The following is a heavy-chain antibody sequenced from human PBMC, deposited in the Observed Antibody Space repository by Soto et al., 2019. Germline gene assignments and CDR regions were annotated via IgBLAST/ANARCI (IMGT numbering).Heavy chain of an antibody. V-gene: IGHV1-2*02. CDR1: VFSVDTTYC. D-gene: IGHD2-15*01. J-gene: IGHJ4*01. CDR2: INLNSGDT. CDR3: GSPRSGPSPDVGH. Sequence: ASVKVSCKASVFSVDTTYCIHWVRRAPGQGLEWMGSINLNSGDTNYAQNFQGRVTMTRDTSISTAYMEVSSLTSDDTAVYYCGSPRSGPSPDVGHWGHGTVVTVSS.